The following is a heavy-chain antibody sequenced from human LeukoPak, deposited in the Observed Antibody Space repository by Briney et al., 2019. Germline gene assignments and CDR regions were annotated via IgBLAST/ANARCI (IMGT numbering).Heavy chain of an antibody. CDR2: ISGSGTRT. Sequence: GGSLRLSCEVSGFNFISYGMSWVRQAPGKGLEWVSLISGSGTRTNYAGSVKGRFTISRDNSKNTVYLQMDSLGAEDTAVYYCVRDKYDSNRSPSDIWGQVTKVTVSS. V-gene: IGHV3-23*01. D-gene: IGHD3-22*01. CDR1: GFNFISYG. J-gene: IGHJ3*02. CDR3: VRDKYDSNRSPSDI.